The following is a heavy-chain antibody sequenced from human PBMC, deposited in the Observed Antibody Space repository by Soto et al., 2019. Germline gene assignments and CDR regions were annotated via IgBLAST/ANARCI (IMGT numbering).Heavy chain of an antibody. D-gene: IGHD3-16*01. J-gene: IGHJ5*02. Sequence: SETLSLTCTVSGGSISRGDYYWSWIRQPPGKGLEWIGYIYYSGTTYYNPSLKSRLTISVDTSKNQFSLKLSSVTAADTAVYYCARGVPPFAMGFNWFDPWGQGTLVTVSS. V-gene: IGHV4-30-4*01. CDR1: GGSISRGDYY. CDR2: IYYSGTT. CDR3: ARGVPPFAMGFNWFDP.